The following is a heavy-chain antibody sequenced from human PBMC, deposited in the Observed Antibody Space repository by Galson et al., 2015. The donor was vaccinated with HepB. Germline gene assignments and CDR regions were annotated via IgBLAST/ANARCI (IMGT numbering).Heavy chain of an antibody. J-gene: IGHJ4*02. D-gene: IGHD1-7*01. CDR3: ARSLARGPMYNWNYGIDS. CDR1: GFTFSDYY. CDR2: ISSSGSTI. V-gene: IGHV3-11*01. Sequence: SLRLSCAASGFTFSDYYMSWIRQAPGKGLEWVSYISSSGSTIYYADSVKGRFTISRDNAKNSLYLQMNSLRAEDTAVYYCARSLARGPMYNWNYGIDSWGQGTLVTVSS.